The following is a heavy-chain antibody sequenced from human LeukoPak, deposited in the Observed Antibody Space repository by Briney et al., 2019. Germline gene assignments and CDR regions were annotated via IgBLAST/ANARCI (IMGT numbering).Heavy chain of an antibody. V-gene: IGHV3-21*01. CDR2: ISSSSSYI. Sequence: GGSLRLSCAASGFTFSSYSMNWVRRAPGKGLEWVSSISSSSSYIYYADSVKGRFTISRDNAKNSLYLQMNSLRAEDTAVYYCAKDSGGVGYFDYWGQGTLVTVSS. CDR3: AKDSGGVGYFDY. CDR1: GFTFSSYS. J-gene: IGHJ4*02. D-gene: IGHD2-15*01.